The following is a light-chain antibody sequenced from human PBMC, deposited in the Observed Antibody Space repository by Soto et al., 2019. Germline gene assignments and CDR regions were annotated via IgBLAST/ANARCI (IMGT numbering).Light chain of an antibody. J-gene: IGKJ1*01. CDR1: QSLVYSDGNTY. Sequence: DVVMTQSPLSLPVTLGQPASISCRSSQSLVYSDGNTYLNWFQQRPGQSPRRLIYRDSNRDSGVPDRFSGSGSGTDFTLNISRVEAEDVGVYYCLRGTHWPWTFGHGTKVEIK. V-gene: IGKV2-30*01. CDR2: RDS. CDR3: LRGTHWPWT.